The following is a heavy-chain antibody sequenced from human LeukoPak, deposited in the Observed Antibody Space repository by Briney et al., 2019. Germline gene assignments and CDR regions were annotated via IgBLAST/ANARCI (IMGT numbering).Heavy chain of an antibody. CDR1: GFTFSGYG. D-gene: IGHD5-12*01. CDR2: ISYDGHNE. CDR3: AKGIGYGGMDV. J-gene: IGHJ6*02. Sequence: GGSLKLSCAASGFTFSGYGMHWVRQAPGKGLEWVAVISYDGHNEYYADSVKGRFTISRDNSKNTVLLQMNSLRVEDTAVYYCAKGIGYGGMDVWGQGTTLIVSS. V-gene: IGHV3-30*18.